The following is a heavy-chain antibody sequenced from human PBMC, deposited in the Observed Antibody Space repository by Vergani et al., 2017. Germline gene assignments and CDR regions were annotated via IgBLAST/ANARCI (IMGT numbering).Heavy chain of an antibody. CDR1: GFTFSSYA. CDR2: ISYAGSNK. Sequence: QVQLVESGGGVVQPGRSLRLSCAASGFTFSSYAMHWVRQDPGKGLEWVAVISYAGSNKYYADSVKGRFTISRDNSKNTLYLQMNSLRAEDTAVYYCARDLRRPYSISSGEYFQHWGQGTLVTVSS. D-gene: IGHD6-6*01. CDR3: ARDLRRPYSISSGEYFQH. J-gene: IGHJ1*01. V-gene: IGHV3-30*04.